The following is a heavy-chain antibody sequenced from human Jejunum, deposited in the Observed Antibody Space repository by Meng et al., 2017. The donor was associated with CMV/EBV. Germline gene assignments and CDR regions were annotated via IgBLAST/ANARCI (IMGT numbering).Heavy chain of an antibody. Sequence: VSGGSIRGSEYYWGWIRQPPGKGLEWIGYIYYSGKINYNPSLKSRVTISVDTSKNQFSLKLSSVTAADTAVYFCARYYSGWYFDYWGQGTLVTVSS. D-gene: IGHD5-12*01. CDR1: GGSIRGSEYY. CDR2: IYYSGKI. J-gene: IGHJ4*02. CDR3: ARYYSGWYFDY. V-gene: IGHV4-61*05.